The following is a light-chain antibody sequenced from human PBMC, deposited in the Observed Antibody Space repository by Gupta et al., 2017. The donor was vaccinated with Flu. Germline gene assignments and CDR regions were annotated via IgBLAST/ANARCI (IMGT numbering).Light chain of an antibody. CDR3: QSYENSMRIGV. J-gene: IGLJ1*01. CDR1: ISDIGAGYD. CDR2: GTT. V-gene: IGLV1-40*01. Sequence: QSVLTQPPPVSGAPGQRVTISSSGSISDIGAGYDVHWYQQLPGKVPKVLIYGTTYRPSGVPDRFSGSKSGTSGSLVITGLQAEDEADYYCQSYENSMRIGVVGTGTKVTVL.